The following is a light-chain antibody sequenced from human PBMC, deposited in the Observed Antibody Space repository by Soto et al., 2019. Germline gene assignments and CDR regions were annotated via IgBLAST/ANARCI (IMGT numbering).Light chain of an antibody. CDR3: QSHDTSLTRYMV. J-gene: IGLJ2*01. CDR2: GNS. Sequence: QSVLTQPPSVSGAPGQRVTISCTGSSSNIGAGYDVHWYQQLPGTAPKLLIYGNSNRPSGVPDRFSGSKSGTSASLAITGTQAEDAADYYSQSHDTSLTRYMVFGGGTNLTVL. CDR1: SSNIGAGYD. V-gene: IGLV1-40*01.